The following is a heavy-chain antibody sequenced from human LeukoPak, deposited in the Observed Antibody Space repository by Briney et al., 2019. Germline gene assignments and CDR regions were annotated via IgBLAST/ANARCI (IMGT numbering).Heavy chain of an antibody. Sequence: GGSLRLSCVASGFTFSDHYMSWIRQAPGKGLEWLSYISNDGTTIYYADSVKGRFTISRDNAKNSLHLQMNSLRAGDTAVYYCARDRRPSSWLGVGPWGQGTLVTVSS. D-gene: IGHD6-13*01. J-gene: IGHJ5*02. V-gene: IGHV3-11*04. CDR1: GFTFSDHY. CDR3: ARDRRPSSWLGVGP. CDR2: ISNDGTTI.